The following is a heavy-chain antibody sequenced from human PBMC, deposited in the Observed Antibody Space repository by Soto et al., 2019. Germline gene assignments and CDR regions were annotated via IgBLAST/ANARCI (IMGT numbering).Heavy chain of an antibody. D-gene: IGHD4-4*01. CDR1: GYTFTRYT. J-gene: IGHJ4*02. Sequence: EASVKVSCKASGYTFTRYTMNWVRQAPGQRLEWMGWINPDNGNTNSSQKFQDRVIITRDTSASTAYMELSSLRSEDTAVYYCARSSTVTDFDYWGQGTLVTVSS. V-gene: IGHV1-3*01. CDR3: ARSSTVTDFDY. CDR2: INPDNGNT.